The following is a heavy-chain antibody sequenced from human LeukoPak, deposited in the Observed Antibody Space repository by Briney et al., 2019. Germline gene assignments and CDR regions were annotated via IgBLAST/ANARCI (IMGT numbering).Heavy chain of an antibody. Sequence: GASLQISCKGSGYIFTSYWIGWVRQLPGKGLEWMGIIYPGDSDTRYSPSFQGQVTISADKSISTAYLQWSSLKASDTAMYYCARTRGDAFDIWGQGTMVTVSS. CDR1: GYIFTSYW. CDR2: IYPGDSDT. J-gene: IGHJ3*02. D-gene: IGHD5-12*01. CDR3: ARTRGDAFDI. V-gene: IGHV5-51*01.